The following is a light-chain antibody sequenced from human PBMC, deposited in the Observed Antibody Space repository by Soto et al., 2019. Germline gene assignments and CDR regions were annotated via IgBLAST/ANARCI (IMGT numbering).Light chain of an antibody. CDR2: DVS. Sequence: QSVLTQPRSVSGSPGQSVTISCTGTSSDVGGYNYVSWYQQHPGKAPKLMIYDVSKRPSGVPDRFSGSKSGNTASLTISGLQAEDEANYYCRAYGSPSIFGGGTKVTVL. CDR1: SSDVGGYNY. CDR3: RAYGSPSI. V-gene: IGLV2-11*01. J-gene: IGLJ2*01.